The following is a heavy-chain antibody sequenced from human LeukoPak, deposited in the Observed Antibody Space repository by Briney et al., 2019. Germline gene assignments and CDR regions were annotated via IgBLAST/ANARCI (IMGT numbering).Heavy chain of an antibody. CDR3: ADFGGFDP. CDR1: GFTFRSYS. D-gene: IGHD3-16*01. J-gene: IGHJ5*02. CDR2: ISSSSSYI. V-gene: IGHV3-21*04. Sequence: GGSLRLSCAASGFTFRSYSMNWVRQAPGKGLEWVSSISSSSSYIYYADSVKGRFTISRDNSKNTLYLQMNSLRAEDTAVYYCADFGGFDPWGQGTLVTVSS.